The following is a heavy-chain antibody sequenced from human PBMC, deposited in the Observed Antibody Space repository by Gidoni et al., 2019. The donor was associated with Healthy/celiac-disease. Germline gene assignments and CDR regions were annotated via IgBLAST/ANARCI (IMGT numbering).Heavy chain of an antibody. CDR3: ARDAIVGATFSPANEGDY. V-gene: IGHV3-66*01. CDR2: IYSGGST. Sequence: EVQLVESGGGLVQPGGSLRLSCAASGFTVSSNSMSWVRQAPGKGLEWVSVIYSGGSTYYADSVKCRFTISRDNSKNTLYLQMNSLRAEDTAVYYRARDAIVGATFSPANEGDYWGQGTLVTVSS. D-gene: IGHD1-26*01. J-gene: IGHJ4*02. CDR1: GFTVSSNS.